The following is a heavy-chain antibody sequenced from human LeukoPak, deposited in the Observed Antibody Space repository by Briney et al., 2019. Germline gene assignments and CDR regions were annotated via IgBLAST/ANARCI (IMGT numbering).Heavy chain of an antibody. Sequence: SETLSLTCTLSGGSISTYYWSWIRQPPGKGLEWIGYIYYSGSTNYNPSLKSRVTISVDTSKNQFSLKLSSVTAADTAVYYCARDRLQLQSWGQGTLVTVSS. CDR2: IYYSGST. V-gene: IGHV4-59*01. CDR1: GGSISTYY. CDR3: ARDRLQLQS. J-gene: IGHJ5*02. D-gene: IGHD1-1*01.